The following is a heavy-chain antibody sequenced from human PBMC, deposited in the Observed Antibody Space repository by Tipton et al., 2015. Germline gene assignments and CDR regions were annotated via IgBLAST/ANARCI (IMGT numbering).Heavy chain of an antibody. CDR3: ATGRYSYGSEY. Sequence: TLSLTCAVYGGSFSGYYWTWIRQPPGKGLERIGDINHSGSTNYNPSLKSRVTISLDTSKNQFSLKLSSVTAADTAVYFCATGRYSYGSEYWGQGTLVTVSS. CDR1: GGSFSGYY. J-gene: IGHJ4*02. V-gene: IGHV4-34*01. CDR2: INHSGST. D-gene: IGHD3-10*01.